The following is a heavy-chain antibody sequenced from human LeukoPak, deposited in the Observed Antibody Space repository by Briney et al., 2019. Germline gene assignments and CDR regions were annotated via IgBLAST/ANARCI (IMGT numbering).Heavy chain of an antibody. CDR2: IYPGDSDT. Sequence: GESLKISCKGSGYSFTSYWIGWVRQMPGKGLEWMGIIYPGDSDTRYSPSFQGQVTISADKSISTAYLQWSSLKASDTAVYYCARESGGITGTPNPFDYWGQGTLVTVSS. V-gene: IGHV5-51*01. CDR1: GYSFTSYW. CDR3: ARESGGITGTPNPFDY. J-gene: IGHJ4*02. D-gene: IGHD1-20*01.